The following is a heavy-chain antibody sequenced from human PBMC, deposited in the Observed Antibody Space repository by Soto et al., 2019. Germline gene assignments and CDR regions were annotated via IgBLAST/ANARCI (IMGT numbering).Heavy chain of an antibody. CDR1: GGSISSSSYY. CDR2: IYYSGST. J-gene: IGHJ6*02. V-gene: IGHV4-39*01. CDR3: ARHMEGNYYGSGSYYYYYGMDV. Sequence: SETLALTCTVSGGSISSSSYYGGWIRQPPGKGLEWIGSIYYSGSTYYNPSLKSRVTISVDTSKNQFSLKLSSVTAADTAVYYCARHMEGNYYGSGSYYYYYGMDVWGQGTTVTVSS. D-gene: IGHD3-10*01.